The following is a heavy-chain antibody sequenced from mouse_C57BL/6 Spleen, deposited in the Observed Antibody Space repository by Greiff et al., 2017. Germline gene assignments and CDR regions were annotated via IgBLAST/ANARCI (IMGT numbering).Heavy chain of an antibody. D-gene: IGHD2-3*01. CDR3: AGGDGFHWYFDV. J-gene: IGHJ1*03. CDR2: ISSGSSTI. Sequence: EVKLVESGGGLVKPGGSLKLSCAASRFTFSDYGMHWVRQAPEKGLEWVAYISSGSSTIYYADTVKGRFTISRDNAKNTLFLQMTSLRSEDTAMYYCAGGDGFHWYFDVWGTGTTVTVSS. CDR1: RFTFSDYG. V-gene: IGHV5-17*01.